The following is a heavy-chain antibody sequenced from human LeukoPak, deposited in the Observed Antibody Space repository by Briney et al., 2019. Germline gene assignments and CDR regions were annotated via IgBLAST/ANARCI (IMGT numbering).Heavy chain of an antibody. CDR2: ISYDGSNK. D-gene: IGHD3-3*01. V-gene: IGHV3-30-3*01. Sequence: PGRSLRLSCAASGFTFSSYAMHWVRQAPGKGLEWVAVISYDGSNKYYADSVKGRFTISRDNSKNTLYLQMNSLRAEDTAVYHCARDPNYDFWSGYRYYYYYYGMDVWGQGTTVTVSS. CDR1: GFTFSSYA. J-gene: IGHJ6*02. CDR3: ARDPNYDFWSGYRYYYYYYGMDV.